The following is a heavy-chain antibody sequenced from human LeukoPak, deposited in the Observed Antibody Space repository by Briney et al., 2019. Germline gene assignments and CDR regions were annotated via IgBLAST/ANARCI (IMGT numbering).Heavy chain of an antibody. Sequence: GRSLRLSCAASGFTFSSYAMHWVRQAPGKGLEWVAVISYDGSNKYYADSVKGRFTISRDNSKNTLYLQMNSLRAEDTAVYYCAKNPKSMAGTWVDYWGQGTLVTVSS. J-gene: IGHJ4*02. D-gene: IGHD6-19*01. CDR1: GFTFSSYA. CDR3: AKNPKSMAGTWVDY. CDR2: ISYDGSNK. V-gene: IGHV3-30-3*02.